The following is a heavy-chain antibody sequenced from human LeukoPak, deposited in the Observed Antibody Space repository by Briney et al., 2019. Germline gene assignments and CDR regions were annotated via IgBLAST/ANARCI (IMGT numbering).Heavy chain of an antibody. CDR1: GFTVSSNY. CDR2: IYSGGST. D-gene: IGHD3-10*01. V-gene: IGHV3-53*01. Sequence: QTGGSLRLSCAASGFTVSSNYMSWVRQAPGKGLEWVSVIYSGGSTYYADSVKGRFTISRDNSKNTLYLQMNSLRAEDTAVYYCARRVTMVRGVPFYGMDVWGQGTTVTVSS. J-gene: IGHJ6*02. CDR3: ARRVTMVRGVPFYGMDV.